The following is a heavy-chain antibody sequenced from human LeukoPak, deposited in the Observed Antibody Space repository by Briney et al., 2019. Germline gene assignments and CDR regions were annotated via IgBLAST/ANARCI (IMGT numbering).Heavy chain of an antibody. CDR2: IYYSGST. V-gene: IGHV4-39*07. CDR3: ARDYRGIGSSLFDI. CDR1: GGSISSSSYY. J-gene: IGHJ3*02. D-gene: IGHD6-13*01. Sequence: PSETLSLTCTVSGGSISSSSYYWGWIRQPPGKGLEWIGSIYYSGSTYYNPSLKSRVTISVDTSKNQFSLKLSSVTAADTAVYYCARDYRGIGSSLFDIWGQGTMVTVSS.